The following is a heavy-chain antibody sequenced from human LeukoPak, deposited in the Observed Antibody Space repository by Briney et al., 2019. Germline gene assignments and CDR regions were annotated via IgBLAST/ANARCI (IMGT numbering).Heavy chain of an antibody. D-gene: IGHD3-3*01. Sequence: GGSLSLSCAASGFTFSSYSINCVPQAPGKGLEWVSSISSSSSYIYYAHSEKGRFTISRDNAKNSLYLRMSSLRGEDTAVYYCARDSTSSDFWSGYPYGTGDAFEIWGQGTIGTVSS. V-gene: IGHV3-21*01. J-gene: IGHJ3*02. CDR1: GFTFSSYS. CDR3: ARDSTSSDFWSGYPYGTGDAFEI. CDR2: ISSSSSYI.